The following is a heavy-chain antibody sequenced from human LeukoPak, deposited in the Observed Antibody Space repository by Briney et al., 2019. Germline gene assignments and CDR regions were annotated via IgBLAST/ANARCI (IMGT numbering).Heavy chain of an antibody. J-gene: IGHJ4*02. V-gene: IGHV3-21*01. CDR1: GFTFSSYN. Sequence: PGGSLRLSCAASGFTFSSYNMNWVRQAPGKGLKWCSSITSGSSYRVYSDSEKGRFTISRDNAKNSLYLQMNSLRAEDRAVYYCARLVKQWLGQPRGYWGQGPLVSVSS. CDR2: ITSGSSYR. CDR3: ARLVKQWLGQPRGY. D-gene: IGHD6-19*01.